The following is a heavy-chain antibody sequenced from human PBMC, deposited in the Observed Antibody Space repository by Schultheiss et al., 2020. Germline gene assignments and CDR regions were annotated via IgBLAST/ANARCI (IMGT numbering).Heavy chain of an antibody. CDR1: GYSFITYW. V-gene: IGHV5-10-1*01. Sequence: GGSLRLSCKGSGYSFITYWISWVRQMPGKGLEWMGRIDPSDSYTNYSPSFQGHVTISADKSISTAYLQWSSLKASDTAMYYCARQGPTHYCSSTSCPVDYWGQGTLVTVSS. D-gene: IGHD2-2*01. J-gene: IGHJ4*02. CDR2: IDPSDSYT. CDR3: ARQGPTHYCSSTSCPVDY.